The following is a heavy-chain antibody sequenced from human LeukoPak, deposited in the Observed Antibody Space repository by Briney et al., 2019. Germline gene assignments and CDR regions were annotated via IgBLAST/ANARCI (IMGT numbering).Heavy chain of an antibody. CDR1: GFTFSNAW. J-gene: IGHJ4*02. CDR2: IKSKTDGGTT. Sequence: GGSLRLSCAASGFTFSNAWMSWVRQAPGKGLEWVGRIKSKTDGGTTDYAAPVKGRFTISRDDSKNTLYLQMNSLKTEDTAVYYCTTGSSSPRYYDSSGYPYYFDYWGQGTLVTVSS. CDR3: TTGSSSPRYYDSSGYPYYFDY. V-gene: IGHV3-15*01. D-gene: IGHD3-22*01.